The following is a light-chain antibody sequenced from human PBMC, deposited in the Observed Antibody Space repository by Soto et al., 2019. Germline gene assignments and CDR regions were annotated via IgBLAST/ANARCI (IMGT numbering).Light chain of an antibody. CDR2: TAS. CDR1: QGISSW. Sequence: DLPMTQSPSSVSASVGDRVTITCRASQGISSWLAWYQKKPGKAPKLLIFTASTLESGVPSRFSGSGSGTDFTLTISSLQPEDFATYYCQQTTHFPLTFGGGTKVEIK. J-gene: IGKJ4*01. CDR3: QQTTHFPLT. V-gene: IGKV1-12*01.